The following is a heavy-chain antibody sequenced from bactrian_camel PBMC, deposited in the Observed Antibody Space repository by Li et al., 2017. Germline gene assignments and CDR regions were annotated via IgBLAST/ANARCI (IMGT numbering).Heavy chain of an antibody. CDR1: GHSRGSNC. CDR2: ITGDAGP. J-gene: IGHJ6*01. V-gene: IGHV3S53*01. D-gene: IGHD1*01. CDR3: ATAQLNRCVDRWFLLGY. Sequence: HVQLVESGGGSVQTGGSLRLSCVVSGHSRGSNCMGWFRQAPGKEREGVAHITGDAGPTYAESVQGRFTISQDNDKNTLYLRMDALKPEDTALYTSATAQLNRCVDRWFLLGYRGQGTQVTVS.